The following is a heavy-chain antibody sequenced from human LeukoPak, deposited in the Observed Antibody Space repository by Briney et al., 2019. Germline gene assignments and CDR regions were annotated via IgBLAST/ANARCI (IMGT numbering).Heavy chain of an antibody. J-gene: IGHJ4*02. D-gene: IGHD2-15*01. Sequence: GGSLRLSCEASRFTLSDDWMSWVRQAPGKGLDGVANIKDDGSQKNYIASVQGRLPISRDNAKASLFLQMNSLSSEDTGVYFCARRNVGTGWSFDSWGQGTRVTVSS. CDR3: ARRNVGTGWSFDS. V-gene: IGHV3-7*01. CDR2: IKDDGSQK. CDR1: RFTLSDDW.